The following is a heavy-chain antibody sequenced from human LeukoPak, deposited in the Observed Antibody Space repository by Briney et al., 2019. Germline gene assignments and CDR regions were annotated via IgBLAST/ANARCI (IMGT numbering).Heavy chain of an antibody. CDR1: GGPLSSYF. Sequence: SETLSLTCTVSGGPLSSYFWSWIRQPPGKGLEWIGYIYYTGSTSYNPSLKSRVTMSLDASKNQFSLELNSVTPADTAVYYCARGGNYWPQWWFDPWGRGTLVSVSS. J-gene: IGHJ5*02. CDR2: IYYTGST. CDR3: ARGGNYWPQWWFDP. D-gene: IGHD1-26*01. V-gene: IGHV4-59*01.